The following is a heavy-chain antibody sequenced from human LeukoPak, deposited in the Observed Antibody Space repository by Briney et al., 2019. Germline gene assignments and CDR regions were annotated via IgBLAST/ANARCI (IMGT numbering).Heavy chain of an antibody. CDR3: AREFYSNYNYYFDY. D-gene: IGHD4-11*01. CDR1: GLTFSTYW. V-gene: IGHV3-7*01. Sequence: GGSLRLSCAASGLTFSTYWMSWVRQAPGQGLEWVANVKHDGSEKDYVDSVKGRFTISRDNAKNSLYLQVNNLRAEDTAVYYCAREFYSNYNYYFDYWGQGTLVTVSS. J-gene: IGHJ4*02. CDR2: VKHDGSEK.